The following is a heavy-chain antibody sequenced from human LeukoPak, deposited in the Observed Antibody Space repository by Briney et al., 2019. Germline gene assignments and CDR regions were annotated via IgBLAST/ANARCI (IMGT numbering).Heavy chain of an antibody. CDR1: GFPFSTYA. Sequence: GGSLRLSCVASGFPFSTYAMMWVRPAPGKGLEWVSAIRASDGYTEYADSVKGPFTISRDNSKKTLYLQMRSLRAEDTAVYYCAKMQGYFDYWGQGTLVPVSS. CDR2: IRASDGYT. CDR3: AKMQGYFDY. J-gene: IGHJ4*02. V-gene: IGHV3-23*01.